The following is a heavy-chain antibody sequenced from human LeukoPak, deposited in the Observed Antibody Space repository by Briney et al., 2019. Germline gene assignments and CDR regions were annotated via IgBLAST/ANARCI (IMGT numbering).Heavy chain of an antibody. D-gene: IGHD3-16*02. Sequence: SETLSLTCTVSGGSISSGDYYWSWIRQPPGKGLEWIGYIYYSGSTYYNPSLKRRVTIPVDTSKNQFSLKLSSVTAADTAVYYCARVGNYDYVWGSYRYTGAYYFDYWGQGTLVTVSS. CDR1: GGSISSGDYY. V-gene: IGHV4-30-4*01. CDR3: ARVGNYDYVWGSYRYTGAYYFDY. J-gene: IGHJ4*02. CDR2: IYYSGST.